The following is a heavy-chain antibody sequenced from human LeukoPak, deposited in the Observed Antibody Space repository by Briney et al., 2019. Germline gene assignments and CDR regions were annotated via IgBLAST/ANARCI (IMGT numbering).Heavy chain of an antibody. Sequence: GGSLRLSCEASGFTFGSFAMYWVRQAPGKGLEWIAGIFGSGGSPHYADSVKGRFTISRDNFKNTVYLQINSLRAEDMAVYYCGKTTAGYSSGQKPAWPVDYWGQGTLVTVSS. V-gene: IGHV3-23*01. CDR1: GFTFGSFA. CDR2: IFGSGGSP. J-gene: IGHJ4*02. D-gene: IGHD5-18*01. CDR3: GKTTAGYSSGQKPAWPVDY.